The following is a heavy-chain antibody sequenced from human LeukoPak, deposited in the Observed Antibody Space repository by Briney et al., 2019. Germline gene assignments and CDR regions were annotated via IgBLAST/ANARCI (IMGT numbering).Heavy chain of an antibody. J-gene: IGHJ4*02. Sequence: GASVKVSCKASGYTFTSYAISWVRQAPGQGLEWMGGIIPIFGTANYAQKFQGRVTITADESTSTAYMELSSLRSEDTAVYYCAREGEYYYGSGSYYWGQGTLVTVSS. CDR1: GYTFTSYA. CDR3: AREGEYYYGSGSYY. D-gene: IGHD3-10*01. CDR2: IIPIFGTA. V-gene: IGHV1-69*13.